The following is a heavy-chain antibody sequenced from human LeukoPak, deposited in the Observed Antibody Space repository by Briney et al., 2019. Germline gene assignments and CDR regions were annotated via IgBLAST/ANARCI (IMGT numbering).Heavy chain of an antibody. CDR2: ISASGGST. Sequence: GGSLRLSCAASGFTFSSYALSWVRQAPGMGLEWVSAISASGGSTYYADSVKGRFTISRDSSKSTLYLQMNTPRAEDTAVYYCAKRIATAGPYFDYWGQGALVTVSS. J-gene: IGHJ4*02. V-gene: IGHV3-23*01. CDR3: AKRIATAGPYFDY. D-gene: IGHD6-13*01. CDR1: GFTFSSYA.